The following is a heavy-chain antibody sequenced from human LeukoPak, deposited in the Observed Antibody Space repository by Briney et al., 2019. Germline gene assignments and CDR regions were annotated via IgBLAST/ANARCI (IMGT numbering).Heavy chain of an antibody. CDR1: GGSISSSSYY. CDR2: IYYSGRT. CDR3: ARVSYYDFWSGPRFYFNY. Sequence: SETLSLTCTVSGGSISSSSYYWGWIRQPPGKRLGWIGSIYYSGRTYYNPSLESRVTLSVDTSKNQFSLKLSSVTAADTAVYYCARVSYYDFWSGPRFYFNYWGQGTLVTVSS. V-gene: IGHV4-39*01. J-gene: IGHJ4*02. D-gene: IGHD3-3*01.